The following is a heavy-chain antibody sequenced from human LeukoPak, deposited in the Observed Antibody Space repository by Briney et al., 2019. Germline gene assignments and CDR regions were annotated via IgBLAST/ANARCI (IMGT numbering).Heavy chain of an antibody. Sequence: SETLSLTCTVSGGSVSSGTYYWSWIRQPPGKGLEWIGEVHLDGRTNYNPSLTGRLTMSVDLYENHISLKLTSVTAADTAVYYCAREGGFYRPLDYSGQGTLVTVSS. J-gene: IGHJ4*02. D-gene: IGHD3-3*01. CDR1: GGSVSSGTYY. CDR2: VHLDGRT. V-gene: IGHV4-61*03. CDR3: AREGGFYRPLDY.